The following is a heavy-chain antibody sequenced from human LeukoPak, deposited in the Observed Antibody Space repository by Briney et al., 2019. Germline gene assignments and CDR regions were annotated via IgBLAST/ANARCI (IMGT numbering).Heavy chain of an antibody. CDR3: ARRLTQYDCFDP. D-gene: IGHD2-2*01. CDR2: TYYRSTWYN. V-gene: IGHV6-1*01. J-gene: IGHJ5*02. Sequence: SQTLSLTCAISGDSVSSNSVTWNRIRQSPSRGLEWLGRTYYRSTWYNDYAVSVRGRITVNPDTSKNQFSLHLNSVTPEDTAVYYCARRLTQYDCFDPWGQGILVTVSS. CDR1: GDSVSSNSVT.